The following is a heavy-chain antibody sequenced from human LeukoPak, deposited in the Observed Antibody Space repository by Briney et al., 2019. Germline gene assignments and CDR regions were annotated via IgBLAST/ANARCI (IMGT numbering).Heavy chain of an antibody. J-gene: IGHJ4*02. CDR2: IYYSGST. D-gene: IGHD5-24*01. CDR1: GGSISDYY. CDR3: ARDRDDHNGYYYFDF. V-gene: IGHV4-59*01. Sequence: PSETLFLTCTVSGGSISDYYWSWIRQPPGKGLEWIGYIYYSGSTNYNPSLKSRVTISVDTSKNQFSLRLSSVTAADTAVYYCARDRDDHNGYYYFDFWGQGTLVTVSS.